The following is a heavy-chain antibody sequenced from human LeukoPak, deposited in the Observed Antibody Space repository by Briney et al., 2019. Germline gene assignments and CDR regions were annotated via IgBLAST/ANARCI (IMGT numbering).Heavy chain of an antibody. J-gene: IGHJ4*02. CDR3: ARVQDTATPFDH. D-gene: IGHD5-18*01. Sequence: PSQTLSLTCTVSGGSISSGGYYWSWIRQHPGKGLEWIGYIYYSGSTYYNPSLKRRVTISVDTSKNQFSLKLSSVTAADTAVYYCARVQDTATPFDHWGQGTLVTVSS. V-gene: IGHV4-31*03. CDR1: GGSISSGGYY. CDR2: IYYSGST.